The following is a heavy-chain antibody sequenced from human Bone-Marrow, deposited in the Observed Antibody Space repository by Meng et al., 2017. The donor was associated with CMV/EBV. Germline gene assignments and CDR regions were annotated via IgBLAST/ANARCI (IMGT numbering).Heavy chain of an antibody. J-gene: IGHJ4*02. CDR3: ARGSALRGPPRSGRRPNYIDY. V-gene: IGHV4-34*01. CDR1: GGSFSGYY. CDR2: INHSGST. Sequence: SETLSLTCAVYGGSFSGYYWSWIRQPPGKGLEWIGEINHSGSTNYNPSLKSRVTISVDTSKNQFSLKLSSVTAADTAVYYCARGSALRGPPRSGRRPNYIDYWGQGTLVTVSS. D-gene: IGHD3-16*01.